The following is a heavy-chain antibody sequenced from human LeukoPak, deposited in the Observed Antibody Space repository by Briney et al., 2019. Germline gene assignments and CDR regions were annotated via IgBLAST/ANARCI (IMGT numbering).Heavy chain of an antibody. CDR2: INPSGGST. J-gene: IGHJ3*02. CDR3: GGGGGGGGVVVPAAAFDI. V-gene: IGHV1-46*01. D-gene: IGHD2-2*01. CDR1: GYTFTSYY. Sequence: GASVKVSCKASGYTFTSYYMHWVRQAPGQGLEWMGIINPSGGSTSYAQKFQGRVTMTRDMSTSTVYMELSSLRSEDTAVYHCGGGGGGGGVVVPAAAFDIWGQGTMVTVSS.